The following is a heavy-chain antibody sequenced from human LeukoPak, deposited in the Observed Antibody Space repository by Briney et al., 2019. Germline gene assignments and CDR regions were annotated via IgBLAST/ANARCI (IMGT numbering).Heavy chain of an antibody. CDR2: IIPIFGTA. V-gene: IGHV1-69*05. Sequence: SVKVSCKASGVTFNSYTINWVRQAPGQGLEWMGRIIPIFGTANYAQGFQGRVTITTDESTSTACMELSSLRSEDTAVYYCATRTHNSYAEGWYFDLWGRGTLVTVSS. D-gene: IGHD5-18*01. CDR3: ATRTHNSYAEGWYFDL. J-gene: IGHJ2*01. CDR1: GVTFNSYT.